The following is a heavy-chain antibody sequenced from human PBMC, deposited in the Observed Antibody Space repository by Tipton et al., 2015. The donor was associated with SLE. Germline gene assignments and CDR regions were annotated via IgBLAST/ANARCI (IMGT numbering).Heavy chain of an antibody. D-gene: IGHD1-26*01. V-gene: IGHV4-61*02. CDR3: ASDKVGATGVDAFDI. J-gene: IGHJ3*02. Sequence: TLSLTCTVSGGSISSGSYYWSWIRQPAGKGLERIGRIYTSGSTNYNPSLKSRVTISVDTSKNQFSLKLSSVTAADTAVYYCASDKVGATGVDAFDIWGQGTMVTVSS. CDR2: IYTSGST. CDR1: GGSISSGSYY.